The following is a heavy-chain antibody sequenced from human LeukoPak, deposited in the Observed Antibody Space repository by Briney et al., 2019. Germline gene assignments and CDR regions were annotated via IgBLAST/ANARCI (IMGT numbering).Heavy chain of an antibody. CDR3: ARAPPSDMRYSYLLSADYYSGMDV. CDR1: GYTFINYA. J-gene: IGHJ6*02. V-gene: IGHV1-3*01. CDR2: INGGNGNT. D-gene: IGHD5-18*01. Sequence: ASVKVSCKAFGYTFINYAMHWVRQAPGQRLEWMGWINGGNGNTKYSQQFQGRVTITREISARTGYMELSSLSSEDTAVYYCARAPPSDMRYSYLLSADYYSGMDVWGQGTTVAVSS.